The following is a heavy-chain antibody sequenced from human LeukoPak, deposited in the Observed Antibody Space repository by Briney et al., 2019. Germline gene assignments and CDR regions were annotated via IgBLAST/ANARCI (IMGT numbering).Heavy chain of an antibody. J-gene: IGHJ6*03. CDR3: ARDAGYCSSTSCYHYYYYYMDV. V-gene: IGHV4-59*12. CDR2: IYYSGST. D-gene: IGHD2-2*01. CDR1: GVSISSYY. Sequence: SETLSLTCTVSGVSISSYYWSWIRQPPGQGLEWIGYIYYSGSTNYNPSLKSRVTISVDTSKNQFSLKLSSVTAADTAVYYCARDAGYCSSTSCYHYYYYYMDVWGKGTTVTISS.